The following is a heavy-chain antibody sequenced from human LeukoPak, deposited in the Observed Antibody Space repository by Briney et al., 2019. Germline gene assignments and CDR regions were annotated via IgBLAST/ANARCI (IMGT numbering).Heavy chain of an antibody. CDR1: RGSFSGYY. Sequence: SETLSLTCAVYRGSFSGYYWSWIRQPPAKGLKWIGEINHSGSTNYNPSLMSRVTISVDTSKHQFSLTLSSVTAADTGVYYCATGGAMVRGGLYYYGMDVWGKGTTVTVSS. V-gene: IGHV4-34*01. CDR3: ATGGAMVRGGLYYYGMDV. CDR2: INHSGST. J-gene: IGHJ6*04. D-gene: IGHD3-10*01.